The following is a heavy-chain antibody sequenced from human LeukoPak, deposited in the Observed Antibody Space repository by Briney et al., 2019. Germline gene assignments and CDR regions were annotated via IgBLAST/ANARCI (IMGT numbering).Heavy chain of an antibody. Sequence: ASVKVSCKASGYTFTSYDINWVRQATGQGLEWMGWMNPNSGNTGYAQKFQGRVTMTRNTSISTAYMELSSLRSEDTAVYYCARALMGSSGLDYWGQGTLVTVSS. D-gene: IGHD3-22*01. CDR2: MNPNSGNT. CDR1: GYTFTSYD. J-gene: IGHJ4*02. V-gene: IGHV1-8*01. CDR3: ARALMGSSGLDY.